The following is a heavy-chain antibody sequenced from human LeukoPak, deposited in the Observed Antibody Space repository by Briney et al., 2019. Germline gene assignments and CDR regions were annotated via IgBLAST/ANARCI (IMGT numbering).Heavy chain of an antibody. J-gene: IGHJ4*02. Sequence: ASVKFSCKASGYTFTIYCISWVRQAPGQGLEWMGWISAYSGNTNYEQKLQGRVTMTTDTSTSTAYMELRRLRYDDTAVYYCARLGIREPGLYYYDSSGYLAPDDYWGQGTLVTVSS. D-gene: IGHD3-22*01. CDR3: ARLGIREPGLYYYDSSGYLAPDDY. CDR1: GYTFTIYC. V-gene: IGHV1-18*01. CDR2: ISAYSGNT.